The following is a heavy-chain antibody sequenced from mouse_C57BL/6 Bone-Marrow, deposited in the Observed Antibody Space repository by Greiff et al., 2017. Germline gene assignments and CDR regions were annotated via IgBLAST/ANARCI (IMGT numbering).Heavy chain of an antibody. Sequence: QVQLKQSGAELVKPGASVKLSCKASGYIFTEYTIHWVKQRSGQGLEWIGWFYPGSGSIKYNERFKDKATLTADKSSNTVYMELSRLTSEDSAVYFCARHERHYDYEGYFDYWGQGTTLTVSS. D-gene: IGHD2-4*01. V-gene: IGHV1-62-2*01. J-gene: IGHJ2*01. CDR1: GYIFTEYT. CDR2: FYPGSGSI. CDR3: ARHERHYDYEGYFDY.